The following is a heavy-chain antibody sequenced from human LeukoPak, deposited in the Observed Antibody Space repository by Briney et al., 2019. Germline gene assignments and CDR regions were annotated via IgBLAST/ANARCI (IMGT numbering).Heavy chain of an antibody. V-gene: IGHV4-61*02. D-gene: IGHD3-22*01. J-gene: IGHJ1*01. Sequence: PSQTLSLTCTVSGGSISSGSYYWSWIRQPAGKGLEWIGRIYTSGSTNYSPSLRSRVTISVDTSKNQFSLKLSSVTAADTAVYYCARDPYDSSGYQSYFQHWGQGTLVTVSS. CDR3: ARDPYDSSGYQSYFQH. CDR2: IYTSGST. CDR1: GGSISSGSYY.